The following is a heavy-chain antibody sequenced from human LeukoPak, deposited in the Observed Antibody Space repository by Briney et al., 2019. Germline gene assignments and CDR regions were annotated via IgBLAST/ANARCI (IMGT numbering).Heavy chain of an antibody. D-gene: IGHD3-22*01. J-gene: IGHJ4*02. CDR1: GYTFTSYY. CDR2: INPNSGGT. CDR3: ARMGRYYDSSGSPAY. Sequence: ASVKVSCKASGYTFTSYYMHWVRQAPGQGLEWMGWINPNSGGTNYAQKFQGRVTMTRDTSISTAYMELSRLRSDDTAVYYCARMGRYYDSSGSPAYWGQGTLVTVSS. V-gene: IGHV1-2*02.